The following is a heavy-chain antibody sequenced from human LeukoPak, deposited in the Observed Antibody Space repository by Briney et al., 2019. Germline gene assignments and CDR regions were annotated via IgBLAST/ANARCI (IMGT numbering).Heavy chain of an antibody. V-gene: IGHV4-39*01. CDR2: MYYRGST. J-gene: IGHJ4*02. CDR3: ARIGDYDFWSGPWGY. Sequence: SETLSLTCTVSGGSINSSSYYWGWVRQPPGKGLEWIGSMYYRGSTYYNPSLKSRVTISVDTSKNQFSLKLSSVTAADTAVYYCARIGDYDFWSGPWGYWGQGTLVTVSS. CDR1: GGSINSSSYY. D-gene: IGHD3-3*01.